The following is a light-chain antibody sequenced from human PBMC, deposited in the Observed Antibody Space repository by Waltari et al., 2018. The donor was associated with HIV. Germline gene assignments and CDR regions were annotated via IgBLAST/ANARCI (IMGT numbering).Light chain of an antibody. CDR1: SSNIGSKS. Sequence: QSVLTQPPSASGTPGQRVPISCSGSSSNIGSKSVYWYQQLPGTAPNLLIYRNNRRPSGVPVRFAGSRSGTSASLASSGLRAEDEDDYYCAAWDDSLSVVYVCGTGTKVTVL. V-gene: IGLV1-47*01. J-gene: IGLJ1*01. CDR2: RNN. CDR3: AAWDDSLSVVYV.